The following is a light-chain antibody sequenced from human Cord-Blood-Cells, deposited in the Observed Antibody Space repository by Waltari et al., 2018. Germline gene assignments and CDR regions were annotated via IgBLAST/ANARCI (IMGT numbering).Light chain of an antibody. Sequence: DIVMTQSPDSLAVSLGERATINCKSSQSVVYSSIHKNYLAWYRQKPRQPPKLLIYWASTRESGVPDLFSGSGSGTDFTLTISSLQAEDVAVYYCQQYYSTPIPFGQGTRLEIK. J-gene: IGKJ5*01. CDR3: QQYYSTPIP. V-gene: IGKV4-1*01. CDR1: QSVVYSSIHKNY. CDR2: WAS.